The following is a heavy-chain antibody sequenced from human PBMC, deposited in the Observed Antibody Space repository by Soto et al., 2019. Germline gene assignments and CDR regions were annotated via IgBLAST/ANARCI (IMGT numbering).Heavy chain of an antibody. V-gene: IGHV4-39*01. J-gene: IGHJ5*02. CDR2: IYHSGST. D-gene: IGHD6-13*01. Sequence: NPSDTLSLTCXVSCGSISSSGYYWAFIRHPPWKGLEWIGSIYHSGSTYYNPSLKSRVTISVDTSKNQFSLKLSSVTAADTAVYYCARQAVQQQLVRGWFEPWGQGTLVTVSS. CDR1: CGSISSSGYY. CDR3: ARQAVQQQLVRGWFEP.